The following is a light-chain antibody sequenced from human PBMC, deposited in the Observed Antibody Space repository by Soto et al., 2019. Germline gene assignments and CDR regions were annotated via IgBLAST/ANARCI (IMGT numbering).Light chain of an antibody. V-gene: IGLV2-14*01. Sequence: QSVLTQPASVSGSPGQSITISCTGTSSDVGAYPYVCWYQQRPGKATKHMIYEVANRPSRVANRFSGSKSGNTASLTISGLQADDEADYYCCSYSPTDILGVVGTGTKV. J-gene: IGLJ1*01. CDR2: EVA. CDR1: SSDVGAYPY. CDR3: CSYSPTDILGV.